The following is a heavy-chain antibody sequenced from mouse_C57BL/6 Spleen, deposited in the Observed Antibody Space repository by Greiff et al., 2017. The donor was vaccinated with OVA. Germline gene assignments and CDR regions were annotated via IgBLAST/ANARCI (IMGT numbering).Heavy chain of an antibody. CDR2: IDPSDSYT. V-gene: IGHV1-69*01. CDR3: ARRMDGYPHYFDY. J-gene: IGHJ2*01. Sequence: VQLQQPGAELVMPGASVKLSCKASGYTFTSYWMHWVKQRPGQGLEWIGEIDPSDSYTNYNQKFKGKSTLTVDKSSSTAYMQLSSLTSEDSAVYYCARRMDGYPHYFDYWGQGTTLTVSS. CDR1: GYTFTSYW. D-gene: IGHD2-3*01.